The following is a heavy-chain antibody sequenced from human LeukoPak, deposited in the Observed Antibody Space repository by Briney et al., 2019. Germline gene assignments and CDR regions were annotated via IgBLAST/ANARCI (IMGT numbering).Heavy chain of an antibody. CDR1: GGSISSDY. V-gene: IGHV4-59*01. D-gene: IGHD6-6*01. CDR3: ARVPITARKYYFDY. CDR2: IYFSGST. J-gene: IGHJ4*02. Sequence: PSETLSLTCTVSGGSISSDYWSWIRQPPGKGLEWIGYIYFSGSTNYNPSLKSRVTISVDTSKNQFSLKLSSVTAADTAVYFCARVPITARKYYFDYWGQGALVTVSS.